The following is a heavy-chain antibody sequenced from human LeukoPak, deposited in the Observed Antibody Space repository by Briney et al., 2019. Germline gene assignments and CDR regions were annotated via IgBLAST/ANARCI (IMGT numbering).Heavy chain of an antibody. Sequence: GGSLRLSCGASGFTFSSYEMNWVRQAPGKGLEWVSYISSSGSTIYYADSVKGRFTISRDNSKNTLYLQMNSLRAEDTAVYYCARGGCSGGSCYVLWGQGTLVTVSS. J-gene: IGHJ4*02. CDR1: GFTFSSYE. CDR2: ISSSGSTI. D-gene: IGHD2-15*01. CDR3: ARGGCSGGSCYVL. V-gene: IGHV3-48*03.